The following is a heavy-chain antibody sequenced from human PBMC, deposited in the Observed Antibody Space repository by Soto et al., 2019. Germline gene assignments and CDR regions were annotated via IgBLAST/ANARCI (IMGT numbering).Heavy chain of an antibody. CDR3: AKASGRSWFDPFDS. J-gene: IGHJ4*02. CDR1: GRIFSRYT. CDR2: ISGGSD. V-gene: IGHV3-23*01. D-gene: IGHD6-13*01. Sequence: GGSLRLSCVASGRIFSRYTITWVRQAPGKGLEWVSTISGGSDDYADSVKGRFAIARDDSKNTLYLQMNSLRAGDTAIYYCAKASGRSWFDPFDSWGQGTLVTVSS.